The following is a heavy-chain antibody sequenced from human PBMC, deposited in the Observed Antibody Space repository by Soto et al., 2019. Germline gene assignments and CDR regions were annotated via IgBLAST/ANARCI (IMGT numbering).Heavy chain of an antibody. Sequence: TGGSLRLSCAASGFTFIKAYMNWVRQAPGKGLEWVGRIKSKTDGGTTDYAAPVKGRFTISRDDSKNTLYLQMNSLKTEDTAVYYCTTDWFEAAGTRDYWGQGTLVTVSS. CDR3: TTDWFEAAGTRDY. D-gene: IGHD6-13*01. CDR2: IKSKTDGGTT. V-gene: IGHV3-15*01. CDR1: GFTFIKAY. J-gene: IGHJ4*02.